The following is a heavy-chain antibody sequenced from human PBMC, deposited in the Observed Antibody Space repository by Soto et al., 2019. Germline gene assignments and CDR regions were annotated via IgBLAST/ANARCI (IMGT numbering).Heavy chain of an antibody. J-gene: IGHJ6*02. V-gene: IGHV1-69*13. CDR3: ARWGQNTIFGEFPYYYGMDV. CDR1: GGTFSSYA. CDR2: IIPIFGTA. D-gene: IGHD3-3*01. Sequence: SVKVSCKASGGTFSSYAISWVRQAPGQRLEWLGGIIPIFGTANYAQKFQGRVTITADESTSTAYMELSSLRSEDTAVYYCARWGQNTIFGEFPYYYGMDVWGQGTTVTVSS.